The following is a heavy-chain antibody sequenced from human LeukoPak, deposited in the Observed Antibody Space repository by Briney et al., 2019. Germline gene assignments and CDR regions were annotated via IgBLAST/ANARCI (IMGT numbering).Heavy chain of an antibody. CDR1: GFTFSSYW. Sequence: GGSLRLSCAASGFTFSSYWMSWVRQAPGKGLEWVANIKQDGSEKYYVDSVKGRFTISRDNAKTSLNLQMKSLRAGATAVYYCAEDKRFLSAIDYWGQGTLVSVSS. CDR2: IKQDGSEK. J-gene: IGHJ4*02. CDR3: AEDKRFLSAIDY. V-gene: IGHV3-7*01. D-gene: IGHD3-3*01.